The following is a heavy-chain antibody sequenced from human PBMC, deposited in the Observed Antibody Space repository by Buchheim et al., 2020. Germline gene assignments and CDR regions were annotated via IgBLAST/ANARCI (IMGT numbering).Heavy chain of an antibody. CDR2: TDSDGSST. CDR3: VRDWYGMDV. V-gene: IGHV3-74*01. J-gene: IGHJ6*02. CDR1: GFTFSNFW. Sequence: QLVESGGGLVQPGGSLRLSCAASGFTFSNFWMHWVRQAPGKGLVWVSRTDSDGSSTDYADSVKGRFTISRDNAKNTQYLQMNSLRPEDTAVYFCVRDWYGMDVWGQGTT.